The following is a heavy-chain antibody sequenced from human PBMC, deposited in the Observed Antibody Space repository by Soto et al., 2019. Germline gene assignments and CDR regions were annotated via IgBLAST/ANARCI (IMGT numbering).Heavy chain of an antibody. J-gene: IGHJ4*02. CDR2: IHYSGST. D-gene: IGHD2-2*01. CDR3: ARHYCSSSSTCYYFDY. V-gene: IGHV4-59*08. Sequence: SETLSLTCTVSGGSIRGYYWSWIRQPRGERLEWIGNIHYSGSTNYNPSLKSRVTISVDTSKNQFTLKLSSVTAADTAVYYCARHYCSSSSTCYYFDYWGQGTLVTVSS. CDR1: GGSIRGYY.